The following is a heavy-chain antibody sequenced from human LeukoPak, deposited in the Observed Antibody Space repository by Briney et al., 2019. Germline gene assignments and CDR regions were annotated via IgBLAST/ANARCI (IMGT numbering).Heavy chain of an antibody. J-gene: IGHJ4*02. V-gene: IGHV1-2*02. Sequence: ASVEVSCKASRYTFSGHYIHWVRQAAGQRLAWMGWINPNSGGTNYAQKFQGRVTMTRDTSISTAYMELSSLRSDDTAVYYCARVPAGYGPYYFDYWGQGTLVTVSS. D-gene: IGHD5-18*01. CDR3: ARVPAGYGPYYFDY. CDR2: INPNSGGT. CDR1: RYTFSGHY.